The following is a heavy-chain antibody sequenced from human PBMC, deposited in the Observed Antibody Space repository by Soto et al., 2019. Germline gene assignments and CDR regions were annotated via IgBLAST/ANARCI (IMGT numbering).Heavy chain of an antibody. CDR1: GYTFTSYG. CDR3: AKERGYSYGYDY. J-gene: IGHJ4*02. V-gene: IGHV1-18*01. Sequence: QVQLVQSGAEVKKPGASVKVSCKASGYTFTSYGISWVRQAPGQGLEWMGCISAYNGNTNYAQKLQGRVTMTTDKSTSTAYMVLRSLRSDDTAVYYCAKERGYSYGYDYWGQGTLVTVSS. D-gene: IGHD5-18*01. CDR2: ISAYNGNT.